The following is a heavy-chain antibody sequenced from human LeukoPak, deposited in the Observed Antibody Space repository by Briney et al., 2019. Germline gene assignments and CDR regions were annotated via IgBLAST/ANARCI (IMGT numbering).Heavy chain of an antibody. CDR1: GLTFSDYY. Sequence: GGSLRLSFTPSGLTFSDYYMSWIRKAPGKGREWISYISSRGDTIFYADSVKGRFTISRDNAKNSLYLQMNSLRADDTAVYYCARDPYGDYVNYQLAGDLFDYWGQGTLVTVSS. J-gene: IGHJ4*02. V-gene: IGHV3-11*04. CDR3: ARDPYGDYVNYQLAGDLFDY. D-gene: IGHD4-17*01. CDR2: ISSRGDTI.